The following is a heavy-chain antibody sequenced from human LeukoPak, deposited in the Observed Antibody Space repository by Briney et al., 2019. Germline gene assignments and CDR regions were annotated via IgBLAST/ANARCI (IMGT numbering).Heavy chain of an antibody. V-gene: IGHV1-69*13. D-gene: IGHD3-10*01. J-gene: IGHJ4*02. Sequence: ASVKVSCKASGGTFSSYAISWVRQAPGQGLEWMGGIIPIFGTANYAQKFQGRVTITADESTSTAYMELSNLKSEDTAVYYCARDAYGSGSYWGQGTLVTVSS. CDR2: IIPIFGTA. CDR1: GGTFSSYA. CDR3: ARDAYGSGSY.